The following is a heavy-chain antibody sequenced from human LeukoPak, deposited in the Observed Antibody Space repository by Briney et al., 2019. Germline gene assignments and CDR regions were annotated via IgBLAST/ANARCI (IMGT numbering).Heavy chain of an antibody. D-gene: IGHD5-18*01. V-gene: IGHV3-23*01. CDR2: ISGSGGST. Sequence: GGSLRLSCAASGFTFSSYAMSWVRQAPGKGLEWVSAISGSGGSTYYAASVKGRFTISRDNSKNTLYLQMNSLRAEDTAVYYCAKDVSVYSHGPWGYFDYWGQGTLVTVSS. J-gene: IGHJ4*02. CDR1: GFTFSSYA. CDR3: AKDVSVYSHGPWGYFDY.